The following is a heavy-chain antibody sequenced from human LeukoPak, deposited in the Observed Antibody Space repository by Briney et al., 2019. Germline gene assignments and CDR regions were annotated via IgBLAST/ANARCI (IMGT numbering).Heavy chain of an antibody. CDR2: ISAYNGNT. D-gene: IGHD3-10*01. V-gene: IGHV1-18*01. Sequence: ASVKVSCKASGYTFTSYGISWVRQAPGQGLEWMGWISAYNGNTNYAQKLQGRVTMTTDTSTSTAYMELSSLRSEDTAVYYCARRGHGSGSYYYYYYMDVWGKGTTVTVSS. CDR1: GYTFTSYG. CDR3: ARRGHGSGSYYYYYYMDV. J-gene: IGHJ6*03.